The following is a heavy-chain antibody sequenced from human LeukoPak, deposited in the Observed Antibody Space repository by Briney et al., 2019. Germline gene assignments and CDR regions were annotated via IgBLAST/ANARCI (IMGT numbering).Heavy chain of an antibody. CDR2: FHNSRTT. Sequence: PWETLSLTCTVSGGSISGYSWTWIRQPPGQGLEWIGYFHNSRTTSYNPSLTGRVIISVDTAMDQISLKLNSVTAADTAVYYCARGHLGLSPWGQGTLVTDSS. D-gene: IGHD3-10*01. V-gene: IGHV4-59*01. J-gene: IGHJ5*02. CDR3: ARGHLGLSP. CDR1: GGSISGYS.